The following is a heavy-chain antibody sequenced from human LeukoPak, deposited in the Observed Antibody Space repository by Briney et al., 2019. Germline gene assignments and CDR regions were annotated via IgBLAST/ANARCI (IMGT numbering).Heavy chain of an antibody. CDR1: GYTFTSYG. CDR3: ARKEQQLVRDYYYYGMDV. CDR2: ISAYNGNT. D-gene: IGHD6-13*01. J-gene: IGHJ6*02. V-gene: IGHV1-18*03. Sequence: ASVKVSCKASGYTFTSYGISWVRQAPGQGLKWMGWISAYNGNTNYAQKLQGRVTMTTDTSTSTAYMELSSLRSEDMAVYYCARKEQQLVRDYYYYGMDVWGQGTTVTVSS.